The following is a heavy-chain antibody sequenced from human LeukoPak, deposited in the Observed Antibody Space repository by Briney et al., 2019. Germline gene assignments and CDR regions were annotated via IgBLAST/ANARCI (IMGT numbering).Heavy chain of an antibody. Sequence: GGSLRLSCAASGFTFSSYSMQWVRQAPGKGLEWVAVISYDGSNKHYADSVKGRFTVSRDNSKNTLYLQINSLRAEDTAMFHCARDGYNFAFDYWGQGTLVTVSS. D-gene: IGHD5-24*01. V-gene: IGHV3-30-3*01. CDR1: GFTFSSYS. CDR3: ARDGYNFAFDY. J-gene: IGHJ4*02. CDR2: ISYDGSNK.